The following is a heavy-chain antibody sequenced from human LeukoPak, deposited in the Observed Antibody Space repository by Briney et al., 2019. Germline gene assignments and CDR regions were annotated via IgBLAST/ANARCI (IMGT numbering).Heavy chain of an antibody. CDR3: ARGDGYNYWEY. J-gene: IGHJ4*02. CDR1: GFTVSSYY. D-gene: IGHD5-24*01. CDR2: IYVGGST. V-gene: IGHV3-53*01. Sequence: GGSLRLSCAASGFTVSSYYMSWVRQAPGKGLEWVSVIYVGGSTYYADSVRGRFTISRDISKNTLYLQMNSLRPEDTAVYYCARGDGYNYWEYWGQGTLVTVSS.